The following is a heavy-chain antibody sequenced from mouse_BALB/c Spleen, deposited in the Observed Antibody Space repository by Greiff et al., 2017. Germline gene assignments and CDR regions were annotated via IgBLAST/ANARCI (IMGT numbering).Heavy chain of an antibody. CDR2: IWAGGST. V-gene: IGHV2-9*02. CDR1: GFSLTSYG. Sequence: VQLKESGPGLVAPSQSLSITCTVSGFSLTSYGVHWVRQPPGKGLEWLGVIWAGGSTNYNSALMSRLSISKDNSKSQVFLKMNSLQTDDTAMYYCAFEGYFYAMDYWGQGTSVTVSS. D-gene: IGHD2-3*01. J-gene: IGHJ4*01. CDR3: AFEGYFYAMDY.